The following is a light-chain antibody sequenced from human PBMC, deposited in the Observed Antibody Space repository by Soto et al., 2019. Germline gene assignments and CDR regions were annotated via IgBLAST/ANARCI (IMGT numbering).Light chain of an antibody. CDR3: QQRSNWPST. CDR1: QSVSSY. Sequence: EIGLRQSPATLSSFPGDRVTLSCRASQSVSSYLAWYQQKPGQAPRLLIYDASNRATGIPARFSGSGSGTDFTLTISSLEPEDFAVYYCQQRSNWPSTFGQGTRLEIK. J-gene: IGKJ5*01. V-gene: IGKV3-11*01. CDR2: DAS.